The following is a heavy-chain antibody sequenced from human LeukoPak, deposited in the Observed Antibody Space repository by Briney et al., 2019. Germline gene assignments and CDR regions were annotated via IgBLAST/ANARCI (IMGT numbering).Heavy chain of an antibody. Sequence: ASVKVSCKASGYTFTSYYMHWVRQAPGQGLEWMGIINPSGGSTSYAQKFQGRVTMTRDTSTSTVYMELSSLRSEDTAVYYCARDKRPNYYDSSGHFDYWCQGTLVTVSS. CDR3: ARDKRPNYYDSSGHFDY. CDR1: GYTFTSYY. V-gene: IGHV1-46*01. CDR2: INPSGGST. J-gene: IGHJ4*02. D-gene: IGHD3-22*01.